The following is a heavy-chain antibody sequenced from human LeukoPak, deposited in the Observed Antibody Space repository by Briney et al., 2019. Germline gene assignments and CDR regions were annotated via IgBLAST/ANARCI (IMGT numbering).Heavy chain of an antibody. CDR3: AKDSDYGDYVDY. CDR1: GFTFSSYA. V-gene: IGHV3-23*01. J-gene: IGHJ4*02. Sequence: GGSLRLSCTASGFTFSSYAMSWVRQAPGKGLEWVSAISGSGGSTYYADSVKGRFTISRDNSKNTLYLQMNSLRAEDTAVYYCAKDSDYGDYVDYWGQGTLVTVSS. D-gene: IGHD4-17*01. CDR2: ISGSGGST.